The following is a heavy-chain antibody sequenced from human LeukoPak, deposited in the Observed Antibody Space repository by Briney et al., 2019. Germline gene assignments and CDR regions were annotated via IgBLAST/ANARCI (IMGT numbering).Heavy chain of an antibody. V-gene: IGHV3-11*01. J-gene: IGHJ3*02. CDR1: GFTFSDYY. D-gene: IGHD3-9*01. CDR2: ISSTGSTL. Sequence: GGSLRLSCVASGFTFSDYYMSWIRQAPGKGLEWISYISSTGSTLYYADSVRGRFTISRDNAKNSLYLQMNSLRAEDTAVYFCAGRHFDWLSGFDIWGQGTMVTVSS. CDR3: AGRHFDWLSGFDI.